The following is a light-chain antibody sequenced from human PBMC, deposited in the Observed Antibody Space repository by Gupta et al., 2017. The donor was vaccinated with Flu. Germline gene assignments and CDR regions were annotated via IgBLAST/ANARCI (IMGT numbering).Light chain of an antibody. CDR2: EVT. J-gene: IGLJ3*02. Sequence: QSALTQPASVSGSPGQSITISCTGTSSDVGAYSYVSWFQQDPGKPPKLMIYEVTNRPSGVSNRFSGSKSGNTASLTISGRQAEDEADYYCTSFTTSRTWVFGGGTKLTVL. CDR1: SSDVGAYSY. V-gene: IGLV2-14*01. CDR3: TSFTTSRTWV.